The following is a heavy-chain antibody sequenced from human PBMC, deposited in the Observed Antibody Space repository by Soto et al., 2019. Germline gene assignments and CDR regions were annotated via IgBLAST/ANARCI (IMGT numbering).Heavy chain of an antibody. CDR1: GFTFSNYD. J-gene: IGHJ6*02. V-gene: IGHV3-13*01. CDR2: ITTTGDT. D-gene: IGHD3-9*01. Sequence: PGGSLRLSCAASGFTFSNYDMHWVRQVTGKGLEWVSGITTTGDTYYAGSVKGRFTVSRENAKNSLYLQMNSLRAGDTAVYYCARGAISTYYYYYGMDVWGQGTTVTVSS. CDR3: ARGAISTYYYYYGMDV.